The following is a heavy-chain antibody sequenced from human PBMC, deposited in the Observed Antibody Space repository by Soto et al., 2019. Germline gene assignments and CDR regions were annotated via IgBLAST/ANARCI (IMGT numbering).Heavy chain of an antibody. CDR2: INPNSGGT. CDR1: GYTFTGYY. Sequence: QVQLVQSGAEVKKPGASVKVSCKASGYTFTGYYMHWVRQAPGQGLEWMGWINPNSGGTNYAKKFQGWVTMTRDTSISTAYMELSRLRSDVTAVYYCAREVSGSCSGGSCRRWFDPWGQVTLVTVSS. V-gene: IGHV1-2*04. J-gene: IGHJ5*02. D-gene: IGHD2-15*01. CDR3: AREVSGSCSGGSCRRWFDP.